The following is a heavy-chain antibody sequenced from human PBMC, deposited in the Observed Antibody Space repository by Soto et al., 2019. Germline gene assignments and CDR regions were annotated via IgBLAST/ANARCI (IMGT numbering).Heavy chain of an antibody. J-gene: IGHJ6*03. Sequence: GGSLRLSCAASGFTFSSYAMSWVRQAPGKGLEWVSAISGSGGSTYYADSVKGRFTISRDNSKNTLYLQMNSLRAEDTAVYYCAKGNLDGYGSLVEYYYMDVWGKGTTVTVSS. CDR1: GFTFSSYA. CDR3: AKGNLDGYGSLVEYYYMDV. V-gene: IGHV3-23*01. D-gene: IGHD3-10*01. CDR2: ISGSGGST.